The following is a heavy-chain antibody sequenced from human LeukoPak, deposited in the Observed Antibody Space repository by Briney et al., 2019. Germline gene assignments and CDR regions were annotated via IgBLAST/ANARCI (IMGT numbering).Heavy chain of an antibody. D-gene: IGHD3-10*01. CDR3: ASGGSLKGY. J-gene: IGHJ4*02. CDR1: GFTFSSNS. Sequence: GGSLRLSCAASGFTFSSNSMNWVRQAPGKGLEWVSSISSSSSYIYYADSVKGRFTISRDNAKNSLYLQMNSLRAEDTAVYYCASGGSLKGYWGQGTLVTVSS. V-gene: IGHV3-21*01. CDR2: ISSSSSYI.